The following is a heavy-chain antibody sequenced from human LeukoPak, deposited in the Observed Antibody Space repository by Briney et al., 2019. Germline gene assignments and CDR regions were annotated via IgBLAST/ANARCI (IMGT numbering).Heavy chain of an antibody. V-gene: IGHV3-23*01. D-gene: IGHD6-19*01. Sequence: GGSLRLSCAASGFTFSSYAMSWVRQAPGKGLEWVSAISGSGGSTYYADSVKGRFTISRDNSENTLYLQMNSLRAEDTAVYYCAKGGTVSGWSLDYWGQGTLVTVSS. CDR2: ISGSGGST. CDR3: AKGGTVSGWSLDY. J-gene: IGHJ4*02. CDR1: GFTFSSYA.